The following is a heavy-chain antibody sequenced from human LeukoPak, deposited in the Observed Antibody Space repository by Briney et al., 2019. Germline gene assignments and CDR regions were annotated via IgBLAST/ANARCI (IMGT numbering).Heavy chain of an antibody. CDR2: IYYSGST. D-gene: IGHD3-10*01. J-gene: IGHJ3*01. CDR1: GGSISSSSYY. Sequence: SETLSLTCTVSGGSISSSSYYWGWIRQPPGKGLEWIGSIYYSGSTYYNPSLKSRVTVSVDTSKNHFSLKLNSVTAADTAVYYCAKPSNYYGSATDAFDFWGQGTMVTVSS. CDR3: AKPSNYYGSATDAFDF. V-gene: IGHV4-39*07.